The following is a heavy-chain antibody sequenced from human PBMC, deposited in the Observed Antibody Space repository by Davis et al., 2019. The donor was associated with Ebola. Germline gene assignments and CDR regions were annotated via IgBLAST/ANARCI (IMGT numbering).Heavy chain of an antibody. V-gene: IGHV1-69*04. CDR1: GGTFSSYA. CDR2: IIPILGIA. Sequence: AASVKVSCKASGGTFSSYAISWVRQAPGQGLEWMGRIIPILGIANYAQKFQGRVTMTTDTSTSTAYMELRSLRSDDTAVYYCARTEVTGGVYYFDYWGQGTLVTVSS. CDR3: ARTEVTGGVYYFDY. D-gene: IGHD2-8*02. J-gene: IGHJ4*02.